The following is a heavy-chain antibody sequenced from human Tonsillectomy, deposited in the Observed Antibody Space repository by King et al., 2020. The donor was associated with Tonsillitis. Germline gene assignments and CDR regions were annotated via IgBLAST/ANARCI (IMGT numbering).Heavy chain of an antibody. CDR3: ARRGDFWSGYYIDY. Sequence: GYFSSSSYYWGWIRQPPGKGLEWIGSIYYSGSTYYNPSLKSRVTISVDTSKNQFSLKLSSVTAADTAVYYCARRGDFWSGYYIDYWGQGTLVTVSS. D-gene: IGHD3-3*01. J-gene: IGHJ4*02. V-gene: IGHV4-39*01. CDR2: IYYSGST. CDR1: GYFSSSSYY.